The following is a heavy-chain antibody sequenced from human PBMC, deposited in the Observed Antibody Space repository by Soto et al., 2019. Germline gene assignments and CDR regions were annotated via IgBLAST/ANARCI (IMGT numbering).Heavy chain of an antibody. J-gene: IGHJ4*02. D-gene: IGHD3-16*02. CDR2: IYHSGST. V-gene: IGHV4-4*02. CDR3: ATRYYDYVWGSYRSGY. Sequence: PSETLSLTCAVSGGSISSSNWWSWVRQPPGKGLEWIGEIYHSGSTNYNPSLKSRVTISVDKSKNQFSLKLSSVTAADTAVYYCATRYYDYVWGSYRSGYWGQGTRGTVSP. CDR1: GGSISSSNW.